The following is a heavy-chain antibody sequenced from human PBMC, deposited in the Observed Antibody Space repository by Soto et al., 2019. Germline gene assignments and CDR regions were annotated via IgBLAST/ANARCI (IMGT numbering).Heavy chain of an antibody. J-gene: IGHJ6*02. D-gene: IGHD3-16*01. Sequence: SETLSLTCAVYGGSFSDYFWSWIRQPPGKGLEWIGEINHSGITKYNPSLKSRVIISLDTSKNQFSLRLSSVTAADTAVYYCARGHRAVTQRGGKFYYYYYGMDVWGQGTTVTVSS. V-gene: IGHV4-34*01. CDR2: INHSGIT. CDR1: GGSFSDYF. CDR3: ARGHRAVTQRGGKFYYYYYGMDV.